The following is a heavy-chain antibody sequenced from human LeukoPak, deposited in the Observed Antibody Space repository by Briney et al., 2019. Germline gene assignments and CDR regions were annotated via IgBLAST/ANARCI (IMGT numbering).Heavy chain of an antibody. CDR3: ARHDEECPGEYCFLLSFDY. D-gene: IGHD2-8*02. V-gene: IGHV4-59*08. CDR2: VHSSGRT. CDR1: GGSINNFY. J-gene: IGHJ4*01. Sequence: SETLSLTCTVSGGSINNFYWSWIRQSPGKGLEWIGYVHSSGRTDYNPSLRSRVSMSADPPKSQLSLRLTSVTAADTAVYFCARHDEECPGEYCFLLSFDYWGPGSLVTVSS.